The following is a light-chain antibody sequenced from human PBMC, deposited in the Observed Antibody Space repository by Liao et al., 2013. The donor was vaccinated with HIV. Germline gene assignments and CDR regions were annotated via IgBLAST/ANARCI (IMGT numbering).Light chain of an antibody. CDR3: QTWDSSTVV. V-gene: IGLV3-1*01. CDR1: KLGDKY. Sequence: SYEVTQAPSVSVSPGQSATITCSGDKLGDKYVSWYQQRPGQSPVLVIYQDNKRPSGIPERFSGSNSGNTATLTITGTQALDEADYYCQTWDSSTVVFGGGTKLTVL. CDR2: QDN. J-gene: IGLJ3*02.